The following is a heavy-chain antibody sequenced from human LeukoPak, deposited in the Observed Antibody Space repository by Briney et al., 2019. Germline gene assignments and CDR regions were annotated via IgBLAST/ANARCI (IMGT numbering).Heavy chain of an antibody. CDR3: ARLLYYDSSRRVGWFDP. V-gene: IGHV4-39*01. J-gene: IGHJ5*02. D-gene: IGHD3-22*01. CDR2: MYYSGST. CDR1: GGSISSSSY. Sequence: PSETLSLTCTVSGGSISSSSYWGWIRQPPGKGLEWIGSMYYSGSTYYNPSLKSRVTISVDTSKNQFSLKLSSVTAADTAVYYCARLLYYDSSRRVGWFDPWGQGTLVTVSS.